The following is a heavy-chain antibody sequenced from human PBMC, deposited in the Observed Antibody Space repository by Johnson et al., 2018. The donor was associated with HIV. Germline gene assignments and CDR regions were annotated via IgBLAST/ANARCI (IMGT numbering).Heavy chain of an antibody. D-gene: IGHD2-8*02. J-gene: IGHJ3*02. Sequence: VQLVESGGGVVRPGGSLRLSCTIDGFTLDDYAMSWVRRVPGKGLEGVWGTNWDGGSTGYGDSVRGRCTISRDNAKNSLYLQMNSLLAEDTAVYYCAKDWDIVLERPYAFDIWGQGTMVTVSS. CDR1: GFTLDDYA. CDR2: TNWDGGST. CDR3: AKDWDIVLERPYAFDI. V-gene: IGHV3-20*04.